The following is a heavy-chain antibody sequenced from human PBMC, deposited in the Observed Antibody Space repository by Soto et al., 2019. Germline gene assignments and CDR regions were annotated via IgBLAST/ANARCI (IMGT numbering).Heavy chain of an antibody. CDR2: IWYDGSNK. J-gene: IGHJ4*02. D-gene: IGHD6-19*01. CDR1: GFTFSSYG. Sequence: QPGGSLRLSCAASGFTFSSYGMHWVRQAPGKGLEWVAVIWYDGSNKYYADSVKGRFTISRDNSKNTLYLQMNSLRAEDTAVYYCARDLTEQWLVPLGYWGQGTLVTVSS. V-gene: IGHV3-33*01. CDR3: ARDLTEQWLVPLGY.